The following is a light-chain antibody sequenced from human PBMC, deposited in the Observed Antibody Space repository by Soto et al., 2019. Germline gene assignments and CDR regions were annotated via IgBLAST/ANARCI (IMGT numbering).Light chain of an antibody. CDR2: DVT. Sequence: QSALTQPRSVSGSPGQSVTISCTGTSSDVGFYDYVSWHQQHPGKAPKLMIYDVTKRPSGVPDRFSGSKSGNTASLTISGLQAEDEADYYCCSYAGRYTWVFGGGTKLTVL. J-gene: IGLJ3*02. V-gene: IGLV2-11*01. CDR3: CSYAGRYTWV. CDR1: SSDVGFYDY.